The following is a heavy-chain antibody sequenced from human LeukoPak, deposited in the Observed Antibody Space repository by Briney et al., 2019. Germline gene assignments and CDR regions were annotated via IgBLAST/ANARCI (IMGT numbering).Heavy chain of an antibody. CDR1: GFTVSRNY. CDR2: IRGSGDRT. D-gene: IGHD1-26*01. CDR3: AKDSKIVGATFRSYHYMDV. Sequence: PGGSLRLSCAASGFTVSRNYMSWVRQAPGKGLEWVSAIRGSGDRTHYADSVKGRFTISRDNSKNTLYLQMNSLRAEDTAVYYCAKDSKIVGATFRSYHYMDVWGKGTAVTVSS. J-gene: IGHJ6*03. V-gene: IGHV3-23*01.